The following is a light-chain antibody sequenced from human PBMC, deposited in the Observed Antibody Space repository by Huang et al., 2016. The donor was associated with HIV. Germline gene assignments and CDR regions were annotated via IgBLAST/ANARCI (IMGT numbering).Light chain of an antibody. CDR1: QRISDY. Sequence: DIQMTQSPSSLSASVGDRVTITCRASQRISDYLNWYQQKPGKAPKLLIYAASSLQSGVPSRFSGRGSGTDFTLTISSLQPEDFATYYCQQSDSTPYTFGQGTKLEIK. V-gene: IGKV1-39*01. CDR3: QQSDSTPYT. J-gene: IGKJ2*01. CDR2: AAS.